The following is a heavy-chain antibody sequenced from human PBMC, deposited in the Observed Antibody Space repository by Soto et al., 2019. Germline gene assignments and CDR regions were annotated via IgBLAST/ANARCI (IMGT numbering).Heavy chain of an antibody. CDR3: AKVRKYYYDSSGYWGDAFDI. Sequence: PGGSLRLSCAASGFTFSSYAMSWVRQAPGKGLEWVSAISGSGGSTYYADSVKGRFTISRDNSKNMLYLQMNSLRAEDTAVYYCAKVRKYYYDSSGYWGDAFDIWGQGTMVTVSS. CDR2: ISGSGGST. CDR1: GFTFSSYA. D-gene: IGHD3-22*01. J-gene: IGHJ3*02. V-gene: IGHV3-23*01.